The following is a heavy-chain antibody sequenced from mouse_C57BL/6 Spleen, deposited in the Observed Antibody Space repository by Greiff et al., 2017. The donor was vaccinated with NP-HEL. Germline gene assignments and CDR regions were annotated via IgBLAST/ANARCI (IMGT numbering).Heavy chain of an antibody. J-gene: IGHJ3*01. D-gene: IGHD1-1*01. V-gene: IGHV1-47*01. Sequence: VQVVESGAELVKPGASVKMSCKASGYTFTTYPIEWVKQNHGKSLEWIGNFHPYNDDTKYNEKFKGKATLTVEKSSSTAYLELSRLTSDDSAVYYCARPDYYGSSFAYWGQGTLVTVSA. CDR2: FHPYNDDT. CDR1: GYTFTTYP. CDR3: ARPDYYGSSFAY.